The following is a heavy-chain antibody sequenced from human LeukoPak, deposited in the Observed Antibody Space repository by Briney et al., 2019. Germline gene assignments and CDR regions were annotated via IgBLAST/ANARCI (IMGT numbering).Heavy chain of an antibody. J-gene: IGHJ4*02. CDR1: GDSVSSNSAA. D-gene: IGHD6-19*01. Sequence: SQTLSLTCAISGDSVSSNSAAWNWIRQSPSRGPEWLGRTYYRSKWYNDYAVSVKSRITINPDTSKNQFSLQLNSVTPEDTAVYYCARGSYSSGWYSYCFDYWGQGTLVTVSS. V-gene: IGHV6-1*01. CDR3: ARGSYSSGWYSYCFDY. CDR2: TYYRSKWYN.